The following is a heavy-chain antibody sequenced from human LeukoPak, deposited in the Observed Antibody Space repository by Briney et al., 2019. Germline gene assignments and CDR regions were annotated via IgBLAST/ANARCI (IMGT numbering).Heavy chain of an antibody. CDR2: ISAYNGNT. CDR1: GYTFTSYG. J-gene: IGHJ6*03. Sequence: ASVKVSCEASGYTFTSYGISWVRQAPGQGLEWMGWISAYNGNTNYAQKLQGRVTMTTDTSTSTAYMELRSLRSDDTAVYYCARVGPCSSTSCYGYYYYYMDVWGKGTTVTVSS. V-gene: IGHV1-18*01. CDR3: ARVGPCSSTSCYGYYYYYMDV. D-gene: IGHD2-2*01.